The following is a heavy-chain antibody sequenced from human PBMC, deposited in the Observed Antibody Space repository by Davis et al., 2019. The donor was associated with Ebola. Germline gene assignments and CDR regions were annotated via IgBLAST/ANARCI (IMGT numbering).Heavy chain of an antibody. V-gene: IGHV3-48*02. D-gene: IGHD3-16*01. J-gene: IGHJ6*02. CDR3: ARVGFPRWGKIRATGLDV. Sequence: PGGSLRLSCAASGFIFSSYEMNWVRQAPGKGLEWVSYISSSSSTIYYADSVKGRFTISRDNAKTSLYLQMNSLRDEDTAVYYCARVGFPRWGKIRATGLDVWGQGTTVTVSS. CDR2: ISSSSSTI. CDR1: GFIFSSYE.